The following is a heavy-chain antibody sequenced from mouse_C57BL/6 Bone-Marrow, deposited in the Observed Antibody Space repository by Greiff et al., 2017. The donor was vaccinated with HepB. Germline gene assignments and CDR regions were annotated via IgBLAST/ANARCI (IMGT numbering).Heavy chain of an antibody. Sequence: DVQLQESGAELVRPGASVKLSCTASGFNIKDDYMHWVKQRPEQGLEWIGWIDPENGDTEYASKFQGKATITADTSSNTAYLQLSSLTSEDTAVYYCTTGDYVSWFAYWGQGTLVTVSA. CDR1: GFNIKDDY. V-gene: IGHV14-4*01. CDR2: IDPENGDT. D-gene: IGHD2-4*01. J-gene: IGHJ3*01. CDR3: TTGDYVSWFAY.